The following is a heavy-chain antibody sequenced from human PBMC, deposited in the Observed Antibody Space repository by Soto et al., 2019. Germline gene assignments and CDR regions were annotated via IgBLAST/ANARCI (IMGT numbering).Heavy chain of an antibody. Sequence: LGESLKISCKGSGYSFTSYWIGWVRQMPGKGLEWMGIIYPGDSDTRYSPSFQGQVTISADKSISTAYLQWSSLKASDTAMYYCARIGAGPNYYYYYGMDVWGQGTTVTVSS. CDR3: ARIGAGPNYYYYYGMDV. V-gene: IGHV5-51*01. CDR1: GYSFTSYW. CDR2: IYPGDSDT. J-gene: IGHJ6*02. D-gene: IGHD6-13*01.